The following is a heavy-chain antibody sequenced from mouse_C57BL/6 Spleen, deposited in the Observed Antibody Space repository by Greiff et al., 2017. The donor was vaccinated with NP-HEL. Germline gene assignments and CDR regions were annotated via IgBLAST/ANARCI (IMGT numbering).Heavy chain of an antibody. D-gene: IGHD2-2*01. Sequence: EVQLVESGGGLVKPGGSLKLSCAASGFTFSSYAMSWVRQTPEKRLEWVATISDGGSYTYYPDNVKGRFTISRDNAKNNLYLQMSHLKSEDTAMYYCARDESLYYGYDGYAMDYWGQGTSVTVSS. CDR2: ISDGGSYT. J-gene: IGHJ4*01. CDR1: GFTFSSYA. V-gene: IGHV5-4*01. CDR3: ARDESLYYGYDGYAMDY.